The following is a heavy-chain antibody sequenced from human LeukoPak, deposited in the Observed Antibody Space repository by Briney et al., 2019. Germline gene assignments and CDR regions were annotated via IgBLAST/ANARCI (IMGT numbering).Heavy chain of an antibody. J-gene: IGHJ4*02. V-gene: IGHV3-66*01. D-gene: IGHD6-13*01. CDR2: IYSGGST. CDR1: GFIVSRNY. Sequence: GGSLRVSCAVSGFIVSRNYMSWVRQAPGKGLEWVSVIYSGGSTYYADSVKGRFTISRDNSKNTLYLQMNSLRAEDTAVYYCAIDSSSAFDYWGQGTLVTVSS. CDR3: AIDSSSAFDY.